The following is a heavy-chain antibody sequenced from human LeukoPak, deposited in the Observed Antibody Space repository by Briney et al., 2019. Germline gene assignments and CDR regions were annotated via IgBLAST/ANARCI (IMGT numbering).Heavy chain of an antibody. J-gene: IGHJ4*02. CDR1: GFIFSSYW. CDR3: ARWTAAGTSPYYFDY. CDR2: IKQDGSEK. Sequence: GGSLRLSCAASGFIFSSYWMTWVRQAPGKGLEWVANIKQDGSEKYYVDSVKGRFTISRDNAKNSLYLQMNSLRAEDTAVYYCARWTAAGTSPYYFDYWGQGTLVTVSS. V-gene: IGHV3-7*03. D-gene: IGHD6-13*01.